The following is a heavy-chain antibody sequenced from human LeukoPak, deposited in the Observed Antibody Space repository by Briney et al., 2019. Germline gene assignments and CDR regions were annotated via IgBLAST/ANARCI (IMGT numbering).Heavy chain of an antibody. CDR3: AKGWDYVWGSYRYTASLDY. D-gene: IGHD3-16*02. CDR1: GFTFSNYW. CDR2: INSDGSNT. V-gene: IGHV3-74*01. J-gene: IGHJ4*02. Sequence: GGSLRLSCAASGFTFSNYWMHWVRQAPGKGLVWVSCINSDGSNTNNADSVKGRFTISRDNAKNTQYLQINSLRAEDTAVYYCAKGWDYVWGSYRYTASLDYWGQGTLVTVSS.